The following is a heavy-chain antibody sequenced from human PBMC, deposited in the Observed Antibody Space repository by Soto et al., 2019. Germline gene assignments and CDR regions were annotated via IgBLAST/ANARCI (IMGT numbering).Heavy chain of an antibody. CDR2: ISSSSSYI. CDR1: GFTFSSFS. J-gene: IGHJ3*02. CDR3: ARLWFGEPQSFQSAFDI. V-gene: IGHV3-21*01. Sequence: EVQLVESGGGLVKPGGSLRLSCAASGFTFSSFSRTWVRQAQGKGLEWVSSISSSSSYIYYADSVKGRFTISRDNAKNSLYLQMNSLRAEDTAVYYCARLWFGEPQSFQSAFDIWGQGTMVTVSS. D-gene: IGHD3-10*01.